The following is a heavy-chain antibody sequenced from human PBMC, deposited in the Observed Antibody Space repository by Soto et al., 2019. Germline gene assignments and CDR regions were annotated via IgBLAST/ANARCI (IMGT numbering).Heavy chain of an antibody. D-gene: IGHD6-13*01. J-gene: IGHJ4*02. CDR3: ARASIAAAGIHY. V-gene: IGHV4-61*01. Sequence: QVQLQESGPGLVKPSETLSLTCTVSGGSVSSGSYYWSWIRQPPGKGLEWIGYIYYSGSTNYNPSLNSRVTISVYTSKNSFSLTLSCVTAADTAVYYCARASIAAAGIHYWGQGTLVTVSS. CDR1: GGSVSSGSYY. CDR2: IYYSGST.